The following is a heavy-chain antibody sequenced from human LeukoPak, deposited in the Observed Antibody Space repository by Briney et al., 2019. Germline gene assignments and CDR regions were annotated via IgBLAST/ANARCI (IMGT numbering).Heavy chain of an antibody. V-gene: IGHV4-30-4*08. CDR2: IYYSAST. J-gene: IGHJ5*02. D-gene: IGHD2-2*01. CDR1: GGSISSGDYY. CDR3: ARDSGYCSSTSCYRRKNWFDP. Sequence: SQTLSLTCTVSGGSISSGDYYWSRIRQPPGKDLEWIGYIYYSASTYDNPSLKSRVTISVDTSKNQFSLKLSSVTAADTAVYYCARDSGYCSSTSCYRRKNWFDPWGQGTLVTVSS.